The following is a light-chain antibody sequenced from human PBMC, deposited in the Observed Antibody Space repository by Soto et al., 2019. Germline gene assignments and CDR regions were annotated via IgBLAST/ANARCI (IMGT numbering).Light chain of an antibody. V-gene: IGLV2-14*01. CDR1: SSYVGGYNY. J-gene: IGLJ3*02. CDR3: SSYTSSSTRV. CDR2: EVS. Sequence: QSVLTQPASVSGSPVQSITISCTGTSSYVGGYNYVSWYQQHPGKAPKLMIYEVSNRPSGVSNRFSGSKSGNTASLTISGLQAEDEADYYCSSYTSSSTRVFGGGTQLTVL.